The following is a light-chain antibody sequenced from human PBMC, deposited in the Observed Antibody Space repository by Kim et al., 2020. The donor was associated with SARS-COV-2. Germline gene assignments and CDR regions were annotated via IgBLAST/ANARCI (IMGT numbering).Light chain of an antibody. CDR1: QDIRND. CDR3: LQHSTFPIT. Sequence: ASVGDRVTITWRASQDIRNDLGWYQQNPGRAPKRLIYGASSLQSGVPSRFSGSGSGTEFTLTISSVQPEDFATYFCLQHSTFPITFGQGTRLEIK. V-gene: IGKV1-17*01. CDR2: GAS. J-gene: IGKJ5*01.